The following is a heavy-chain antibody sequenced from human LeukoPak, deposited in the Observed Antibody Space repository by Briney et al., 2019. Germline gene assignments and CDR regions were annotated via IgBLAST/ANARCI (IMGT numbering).Heavy chain of an antibody. V-gene: IGHV4-59*08. Sequence: PSETLSLTCTVSGGSISSYYWSWIRQPPGKGLEWIGYIYYSGSTNYNPSLKSRVTISVDTSKNQFSLKLSSVTAADTAVYYCARRGGYQSPLVVWGQGTTVTVSS. CDR2: IYYSGST. CDR1: GGSISSYY. CDR3: ARRGGYQSPLVV. D-gene: IGHD3-22*01. J-gene: IGHJ6*02.